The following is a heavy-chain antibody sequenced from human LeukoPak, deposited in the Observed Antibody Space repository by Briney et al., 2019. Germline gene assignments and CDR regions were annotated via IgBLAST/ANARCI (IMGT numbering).Heavy chain of an antibody. Sequence: SETLSLTCAVYGGSFSGYYWSWIRQPPGKGLEWIGETNHSGSTNYNPSLKSRVTISVDTSKNQFSLKLSSVTAADTAVYYCARGPYCSSTSCYTNWFDPWGQGTLVTVSS. CDR1: GGSFSGYY. CDR2: TNHSGST. J-gene: IGHJ5*02. V-gene: IGHV4-34*01. CDR3: ARGPYCSSTSCYTNWFDP. D-gene: IGHD2-2*02.